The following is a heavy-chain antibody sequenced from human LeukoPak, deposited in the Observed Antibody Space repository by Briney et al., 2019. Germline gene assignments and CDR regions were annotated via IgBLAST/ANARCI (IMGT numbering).Heavy chain of an antibody. CDR3: ARGQWLGFPSDY. Sequence: ASVKVSFKASGYTFTGYYMHWVRQAPGQGLEWMRWINPNSGGTNYAQKFQGRVTMTRDTSISTAYMELSRLRSDDTAVYYCARGQWLGFPSDYWGQGTLVTVSS. D-gene: IGHD6-19*01. CDR2: INPNSGGT. CDR1: GYTFTGYY. V-gene: IGHV1-2*02. J-gene: IGHJ4*02.